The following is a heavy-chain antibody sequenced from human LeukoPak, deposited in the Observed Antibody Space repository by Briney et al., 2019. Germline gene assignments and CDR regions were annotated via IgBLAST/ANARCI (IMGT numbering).Heavy chain of an antibody. CDR3: AKGGSGYFAGL. CDR2: ISNDGGGT. J-gene: IGHJ4*02. D-gene: IGHD3-22*01. V-gene: IGHV3-23*01. Sequence: GSLRLSCAASGFIFNNYGLIWVRQAPGKGLQWVSAISNDGGGTTYADFVKGRFTISRDNSKNTLFLQMNGLRAEDTALYYCAKGGSGYFAGLWGQGTLVTVSS. CDR1: GFIFNNYG.